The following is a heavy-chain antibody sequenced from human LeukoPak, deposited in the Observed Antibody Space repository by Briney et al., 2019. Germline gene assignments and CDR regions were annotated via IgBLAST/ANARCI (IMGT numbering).Heavy chain of an antibody. D-gene: IGHD3-3*01. CDR1: GFTFSSYA. CDR3: AKDIRFLEWLREGPDY. V-gene: IGHV3-30-3*01. J-gene: IGHJ4*02. CDR2: ISYDGSNK. Sequence: GGSLRLSCAASGFTFSSYAMHWVRQAPGKGLEWVAVISYDGSNKYYADSVKGRFTISRDNSKNTLYLQMNSLRAEDTAVYYCAKDIRFLEWLREGPDYWGQGTLVTVSS.